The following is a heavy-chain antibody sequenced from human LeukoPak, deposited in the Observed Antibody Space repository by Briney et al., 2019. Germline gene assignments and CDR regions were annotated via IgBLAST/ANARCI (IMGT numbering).Heavy chain of an antibody. CDR3: ARERIDSFDS. V-gene: IGHV6-1*01. CDR2: TYYRSKWFN. J-gene: IGHJ5*01. Sequence: SQTLSLTCAISGDTVSSTSGPWNWIRQSPSRGLEWLGRTYYRSKWFNDYAVSVKSRVTFNPATSKNQVSLQLNPVIPEHTAVYYCARERIDSFDSWGQGTLVTVPS. CDR1: GDTVSSTSGP. D-gene: IGHD3-16*02.